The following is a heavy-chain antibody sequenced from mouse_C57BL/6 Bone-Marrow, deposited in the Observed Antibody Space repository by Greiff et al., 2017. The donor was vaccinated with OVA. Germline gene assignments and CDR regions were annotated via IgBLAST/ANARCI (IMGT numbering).Heavy chain of an antibody. CDR3: AYSFAY. J-gene: IGHJ3*01. CDR2: IYPGSGST. CDR1: GYTFTSYW. Sequence: QVQLQQPGAELVQPGASVKMSCKASGYTFTSYWITWVKQRPGQGLEWIGDIYPGSGSTNYNEKFQSKATLTVATSSSTAYMQLSSLTSEDSAVYYCAYSFAYWGQGTLVTVSA. D-gene: IGHD2-1*01. V-gene: IGHV1-55*01.